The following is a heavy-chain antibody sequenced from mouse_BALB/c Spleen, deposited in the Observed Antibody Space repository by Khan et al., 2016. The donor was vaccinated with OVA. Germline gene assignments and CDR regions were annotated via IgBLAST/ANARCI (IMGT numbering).Heavy chain of an antibody. V-gene: IGHV1-87*01. D-gene: IGHD1-1*01. Sequence: QVQLKQSGTELARPGASVKLSCKASGYTFTSYWMQWVKQRPGQGLEWIGAIYPGDGNTRYTQKFKGKATLTADKSSSTAYMQLSSLASEDSAVYFCVRGGSTTGDFDYWGQGTTVTVSA. CDR1: GYTFTSYW. CDR2: IYPGDGNT. CDR3: VRGGSTTGDFDY. J-gene: IGHJ2*01.